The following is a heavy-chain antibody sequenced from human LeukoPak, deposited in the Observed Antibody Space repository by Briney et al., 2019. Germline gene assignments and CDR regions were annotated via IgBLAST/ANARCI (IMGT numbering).Heavy chain of an antibody. J-gene: IGHJ3*02. Sequence: SETLSLTCTVSGGSISTYYWNWIRQSPGKGLEWIGYVYYTGTTNYNPSLSSRVSISVDTSKDQFSLILTSVTAADTAVYFCAPEIGYCAGGSCYFGAFDMWGQGTKVRVSS. V-gene: IGHV4-59*12. D-gene: IGHD2-15*01. CDR1: GGSISTYY. CDR3: APEIGYCAGGSCYFGAFDM. CDR2: VYYTGTT.